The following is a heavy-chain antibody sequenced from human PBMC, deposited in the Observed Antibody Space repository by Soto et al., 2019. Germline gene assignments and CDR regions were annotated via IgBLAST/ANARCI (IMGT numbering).Heavy chain of an antibody. D-gene: IGHD6-19*01. J-gene: IGHJ5*02. CDR1: GGSINSYY. Sequence: PSETLSLTCAVSGGSINSYYWSWIRQPPGKGLEWIGYIYYSGTTNYNPSLKSRVTISLGTSKNQFSLKLSSVTAADTAVYYCARHPSAFWFDLWGPGTLVTVSS. V-gene: IGHV4-59*08. CDR2: IYYSGTT. CDR3: ARHPSAFWFDL.